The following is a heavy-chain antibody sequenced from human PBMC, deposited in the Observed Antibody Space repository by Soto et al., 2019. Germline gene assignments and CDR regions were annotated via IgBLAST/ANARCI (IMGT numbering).Heavy chain of an antibody. CDR2: INHSGST. J-gene: IGHJ4*02. CDR1: GGSFSGYY. V-gene: IGHV4-34*01. D-gene: IGHD6-13*01. Sequence: SETLSLTCAVYGGSFSGYYWSWIRQPPGKGLEWIGEINHSGSTNYNPSLKSRVTISVDTSKNQFSLKLSSVTAADTAVYYCARLYPPLRSRSWLDYWGQGTLVTVS. CDR3: ARLYPPLRSRSWLDY.